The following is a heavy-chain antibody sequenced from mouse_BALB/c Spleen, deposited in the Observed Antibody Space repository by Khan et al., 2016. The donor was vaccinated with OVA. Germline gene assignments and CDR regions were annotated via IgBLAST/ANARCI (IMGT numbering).Heavy chain of an antibody. CDR2: INTYTGEP. CDR3: ARGASYCYFDV. Sequence: QIQLVQSGPELKKPGETVKISCKASGYTFPNYGMNWVKQAPGKGLKWMGWINTYTGEPTYTDDFKGRFAFSLETYASTAYLTINNLKNEDMATXFWARGASYCYFDVWGAVTTVTGSS. CDR1: GYTFPNYG. J-gene: IGHJ1*01. V-gene: IGHV9-1*02.